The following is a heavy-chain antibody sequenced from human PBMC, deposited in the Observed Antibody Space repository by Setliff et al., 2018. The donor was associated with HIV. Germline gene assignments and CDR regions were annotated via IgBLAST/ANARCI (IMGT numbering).Heavy chain of an antibody. D-gene: IGHD6-19*01. Sequence: SETLSLTCTVSGGSIGTYYWNWIRLPAGKGLEWIGRIYASGTNYNPSLKSRVTMSLDTSKRQFSLKLTSLTAADTAVYYCARIWLHKDADIPRFDPWGQGILVTVSS. CDR2: IYASGT. CDR1: GGSIGTYY. V-gene: IGHV4-4*07. J-gene: IGHJ5*02. CDR3: ARIWLHKDADIPRFDP.